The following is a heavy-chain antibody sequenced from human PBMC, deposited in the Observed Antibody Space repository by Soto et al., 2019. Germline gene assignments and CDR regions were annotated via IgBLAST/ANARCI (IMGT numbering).Heavy chain of an antibody. Sequence: GGSLRLSCAASGFTFSSYAMSWVRQAPGKGLEWVSAISGSGGSTYYVDSVKGRFTISRDNSKNTLYLQMNSLRAEDTAVYYCAISWELLSNFDYWGQGTLVTVSS. CDR1: GFTFSSYA. J-gene: IGHJ4*02. CDR3: AISWELLSNFDY. V-gene: IGHV3-23*01. D-gene: IGHD1-26*01. CDR2: ISGSGGST.